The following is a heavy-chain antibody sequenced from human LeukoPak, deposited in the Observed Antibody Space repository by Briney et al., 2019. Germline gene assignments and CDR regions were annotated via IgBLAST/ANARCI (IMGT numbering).Heavy chain of an antibody. CDR2: ISGSGGST. V-gene: IGHV3-23*01. CDR1: GFTFSSYG. Sequence: PGGSLRLSCAASGFTFSSYGMSWVRQAPGKGLEWVSAISGSGGSTYYADSVKGRFTISRDNSKNMLYLQMNSPRAEDTAVYYCAKDALNDYVWGSYRSLDYWDQGTLVTVSS. J-gene: IGHJ4*02. D-gene: IGHD3-16*02. CDR3: AKDALNDYVWGSYRSLDY.